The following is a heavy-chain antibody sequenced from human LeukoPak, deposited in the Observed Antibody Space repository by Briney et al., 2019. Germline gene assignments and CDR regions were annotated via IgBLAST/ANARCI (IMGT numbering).Heavy chain of an antibody. V-gene: IGHV4-34*01. J-gene: IGHJ6*02. CDR1: GGSFSGYY. CDR3: ARDLYYDFWSDRDRPPYYYYGMDV. D-gene: IGHD3-3*01. CDR2: INHSGST. Sequence: PSETLSLTCAVYGGSFSGYYWSWIRQPPGKGLEWIGEINHSGSTNYNPSLKSRVTISVDTSKNQFSLKLSSVTAADTAVYYCARDLYYDFWSDRDRPPYYYYGMDVWGQGTTVTVSS.